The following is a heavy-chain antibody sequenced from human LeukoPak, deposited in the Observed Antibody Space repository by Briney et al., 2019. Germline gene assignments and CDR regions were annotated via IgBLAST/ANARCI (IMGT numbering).Heavy chain of an antibody. CDR2: IYWDDDK. J-gene: IGHJ6*02. CDR3: AHRAGRSSSFDFYGLDV. D-gene: IGHD6-13*01. Sequence: SGPTPVTPTQTLTLTCTFSGFSLTTRGVGVAWIRPPPGKALEWLAVIYWDDDKRYSPSLKNRLTITKDTSKNQVILTMTNMDPVDTATYYCAHRAGRSSSFDFYGLDVWGQGTTVTVSS. CDR1: GFSLTTRGVG. V-gene: IGHV2-5*02.